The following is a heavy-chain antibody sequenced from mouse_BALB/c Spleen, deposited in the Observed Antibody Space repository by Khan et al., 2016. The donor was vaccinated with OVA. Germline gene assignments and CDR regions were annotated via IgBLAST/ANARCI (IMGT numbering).Heavy chain of an antibody. CDR1: GYTFTNYV. D-gene: IGHD4-1*01. CDR3: AGEASSWVFSFPY. V-gene: IGHV1S136*01. Sequence: EVQLQESGPELVEPGASVKMSCKASGYTFTNYVRHWVKQKPGQGLEWIGYINPYNAGTRYNEKFKGKATLTSDISSTTAYMELSSLTSADSAVYYFAGEASSWVFSFPYWGQGTLVTVSA. J-gene: IGHJ3*01. CDR2: INPYNAGT.